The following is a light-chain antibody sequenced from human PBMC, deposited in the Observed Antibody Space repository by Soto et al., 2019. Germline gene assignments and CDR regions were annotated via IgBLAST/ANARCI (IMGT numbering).Light chain of an antibody. CDR3: QQYNNWPPYT. CDR2: GAS. CDR1: QSVSSN. V-gene: IGKV3D-15*01. Sequence: EIVMTQSPATLSVSPGERATLSCRASQSVSSNLAWYQQKPGQSPRLLIYGASNRATGIPDRFSGSGSGTDFTLTISSLQSEDFAVYYCQQYNNWPPYTFGQGTKVGI. J-gene: IGKJ2*01.